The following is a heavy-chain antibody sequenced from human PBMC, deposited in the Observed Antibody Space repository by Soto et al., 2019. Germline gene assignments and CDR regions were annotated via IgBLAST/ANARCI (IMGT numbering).Heavy chain of an antibody. V-gene: IGHV3-23*01. D-gene: IGHD6-19*01. Sequence: GGSLRLSCTASGFIFRNYVMTWVRQAPGKGLEWVSSIIGSGGTTYYTDSVKGRFTISRDNSKNTLFLQINSLRAEDTAVYYCAKWGDSSGWSPFDYWGQGTLVTVSS. CDR1: GFIFRNYV. CDR2: IIGSGGTT. CDR3: AKWGDSSGWSPFDY. J-gene: IGHJ4*02.